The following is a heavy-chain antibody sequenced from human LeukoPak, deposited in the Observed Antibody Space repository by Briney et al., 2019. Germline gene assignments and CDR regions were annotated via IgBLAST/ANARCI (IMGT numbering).Heavy chain of an antibody. Sequence: SETLSLTCTVSGGSISSYYWSWIRQPPGKGLEWIGYIYTSGSTNYNPPLKSRVTISVDTSKNQFSLKLSSVTAADTAVYYCASSSTSTIYDAFDIWGQGTMVTVSS. CDR3: ASSSTSTIYDAFDI. V-gene: IGHV4-4*09. CDR2: IYTSGST. CDR1: GGSISSYY. J-gene: IGHJ3*02. D-gene: IGHD2-2*01.